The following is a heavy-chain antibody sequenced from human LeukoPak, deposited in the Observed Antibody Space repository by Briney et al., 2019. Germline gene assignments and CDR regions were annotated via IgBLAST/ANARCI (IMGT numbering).Heavy chain of an antibody. D-gene: IGHD3-10*01. CDR2: ISYDGSNK. Sequence: GRSLRLSRAAPGFTFSSYAMHWVRQAPGKGLEWVAVISYDGSNKYYADSVKGRFTISRDNSKNTLYLQMNSLRAEDTAVYYCARDSDYYGSGSYARDWGQGTLVTVSS. V-gene: IGHV3-30-3*01. CDR3: ARDSDYYGSGSYARD. J-gene: IGHJ4*02. CDR1: GFTFSSYA.